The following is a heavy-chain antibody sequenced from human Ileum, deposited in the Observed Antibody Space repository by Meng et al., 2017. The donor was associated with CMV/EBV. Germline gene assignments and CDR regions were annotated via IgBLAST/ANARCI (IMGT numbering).Heavy chain of an antibody. CDR1: EFTFNNYA. CDR2: IGGSDGTT. Sequence: GGSLRLSCAASEFTFNNYAMSWVRQAPGKGLEWVSSIGGSDGTTFHVDSVKGRFTISRDNSKNTLYLQMNDLRPEDMAIYYCAKHDYDFWTGYNLYFASWGQGTLVTVSS. D-gene: IGHD3-3*01. V-gene: IGHV3-23*01. J-gene: IGHJ4*02. CDR3: AKHDYDFWTGYNLYFAS.